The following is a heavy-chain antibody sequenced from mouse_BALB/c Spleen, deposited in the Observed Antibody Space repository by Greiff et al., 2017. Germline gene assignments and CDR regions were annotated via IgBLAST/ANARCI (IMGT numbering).Heavy chain of an antibody. Sequence: VQVEQSGPGLVAPSQSLSITCTVSGFSLTGYGVNWVRQPPGKGLEWLGVIWGDGSTDYNSALKSRLSISKDNSKNQVFLKMNSLQTDDTARYYCARDCSSNGYYAMDYWGQGTSVTVSS. CDR1: GFSLTGYG. D-gene: IGHD1-1*01. J-gene: IGHJ4*01. CDR2: IWGDGST. CDR3: ARDCSSNGYYAMDY. V-gene: IGHV2-6-7*01.